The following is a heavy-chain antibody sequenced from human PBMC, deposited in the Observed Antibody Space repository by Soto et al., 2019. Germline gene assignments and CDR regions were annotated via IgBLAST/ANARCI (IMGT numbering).Heavy chain of an antibody. Sequence: ASVKVSCKASGYTFTGYYMHWVRQAPGQGLEWMGWINPNSGGTNYAQKFQGWVTMTRDTSISTAYMELSRLRSDDTAVYYCARALHSSSWQNPYYYYYGMDVWGQ. CDR3: ARALHSSSWQNPYYYYYGMDV. V-gene: IGHV1-2*04. CDR2: INPNSGGT. J-gene: IGHJ6*02. D-gene: IGHD6-13*01. CDR1: GYTFTGYY.